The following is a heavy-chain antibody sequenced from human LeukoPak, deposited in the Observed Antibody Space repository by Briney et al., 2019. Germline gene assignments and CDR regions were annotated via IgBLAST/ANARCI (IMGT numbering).Heavy chain of an antibody. CDR2: ISGSGGST. D-gene: IGHD2-15*01. Sequence: GGSLRLSCAASGFTSSSYAMYWVRQAPGKGLEWVSAISGSGGSTYYADSVKGRFTISRDNSKNTLYLQMNSLRAEDTAVYYCAKGDCSGGSCYPLPSWFDPWGQGTLVTVSS. CDR1: GFTSSSYA. J-gene: IGHJ5*02. CDR3: AKGDCSGGSCYPLPSWFDP. V-gene: IGHV3-23*01.